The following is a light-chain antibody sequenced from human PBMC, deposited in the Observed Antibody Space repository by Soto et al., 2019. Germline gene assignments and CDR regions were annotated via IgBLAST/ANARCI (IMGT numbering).Light chain of an antibody. CDR3: RSYDSSLSWRV. CDR2: EST. J-gene: IGLJ3*02. CDR1: SSNIGADYD. Sequence: QSVLTQPASVSGAPGQWVTISCTGSSSNIGADYDVHWYQQLPGAAPKLLIFESTNRPSGVSDRFSGSRSGTSASLAISGLQAEDEADYYWRSYDSSLSWRVFGGGTKVTVL. V-gene: IGLV1-40*01.